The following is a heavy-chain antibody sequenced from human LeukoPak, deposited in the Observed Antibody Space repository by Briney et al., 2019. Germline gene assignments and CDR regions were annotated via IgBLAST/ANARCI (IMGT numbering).Heavy chain of an antibody. CDR1: GGSISSYY. Sequence: PSETLSLTCTVSGGSISSYYWSWIRQPAGKGLEWIGRIYTSGSTNYNPSLKSRVTMSVDTSKNQFSLKLSSVTAADTAVYYCARDLSSSSWYGDWYFDLWGRGTLVTVSS. D-gene: IGHD6-13*01. CDR2: IYTSGST. J-gene: IGHJ2*01. CDR3: ARDLSSSSWYGDWYFDL. V-gene: IGHV4-4*07.